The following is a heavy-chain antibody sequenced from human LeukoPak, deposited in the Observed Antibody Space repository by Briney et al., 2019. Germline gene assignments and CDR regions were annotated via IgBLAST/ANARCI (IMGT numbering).Heavy chain of an antibody. CDR1: GGSISSGGYY. CDR3: AREAIAAAGNPGYFDY. Sequence: PSQTLSLTCTVSGGSISSGGYYWSWIRQHPGKGLEWIGYIYYSGSTYYNPSLKSRVTISVDTSKNQFSLKLSSVTAADTAVYYCAREAIAAAGNPGYFDYWGQGTLVTVSS. J-gene: IGHJ4*02. CDR2: IYYSGST. V-gene: IGHV4-31*03. D-gene: IGHD6-13*01.